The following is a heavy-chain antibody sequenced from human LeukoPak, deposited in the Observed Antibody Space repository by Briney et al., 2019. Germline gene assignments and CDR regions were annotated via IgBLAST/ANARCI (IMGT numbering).Heavy chain of an antibody. Sequence: GGSLRLSCAASGFIFNTYAMSWVRQAPGKGLEWVSLISGNGGSTYYADSVKGRFTISRDNSKNTLYLQMNSLRAEDTAVYYCAKGDTAMVTGPYYYYYYGMDVWGQGTTVTVSS. D-gene: IGHD5-18*01. V-gene: IGHV3-23*01. CDR1: GFIFNTYA. CDR3: AKGDTAMVTGPYYYYYYGMDV. CDR2: ISGNGGST. J-gene: IGHJ6*02.